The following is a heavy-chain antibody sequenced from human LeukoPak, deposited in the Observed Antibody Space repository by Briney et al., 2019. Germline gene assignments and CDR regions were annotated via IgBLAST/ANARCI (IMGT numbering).Heavy chain of an antibody. D-gene: IGHD3-10*01. CDR2: IYYSGST. CDR1: GGSISSGGYY. Sequence: TTSETLSLTCTVSGGSISSGGYYWSWIRQPPGKGLEWIGYIYYSGSTYYNPSLKSRVTISVDTSKNQFSLKLSSVTAADTAVYYCARGSMGSYYNANDAFDIWGQGTMVTVSS. V-gene: IGHV4-31*03. CDR3: ARGSMGSYYNANDAFDI. J-gene: IGHJ3*02.